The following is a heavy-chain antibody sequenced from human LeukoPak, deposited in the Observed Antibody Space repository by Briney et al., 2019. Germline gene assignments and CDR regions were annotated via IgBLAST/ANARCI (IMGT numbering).Heavy chain of an antibody. V-gene: IGHV3-23*01. CDR2: ISGSGGST. D-gene: IGHD5-12*01. Sequence: GGSLRLSCAASGFTFSSYAMSWVRQAPGKGLEWVSAISGSGGSTYYADSVKGRFTISRDNSKNTLYLQMNSLRAEDTAVYYCARGRCGYSGYEAKCDAFDIWGQGTMVTVSS. CDR3: ARGRCGYSGYEAKCDAFDI. CDR1: GFTFSSYA. J-gene: IGHJ3*02.